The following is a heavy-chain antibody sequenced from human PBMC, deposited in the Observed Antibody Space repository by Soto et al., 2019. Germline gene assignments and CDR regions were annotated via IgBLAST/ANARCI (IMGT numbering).Heavy chain of an antibody. Sequence: EVQLVESGGGLVQPGRSLRLSCAVSGFNVSSNYMSWVRQAPGEGLEWVSVIYSGGSTYYAGSVKGRFTISRDNSKNTLYLQMNRLRAEDTAVDYCAIDSVFWCGELDYMDVWGKGTTVIVSS. CDR1: GFNVSSNY. CDR2: IYSGGST. CDR3: AIDSVFWCGELDYMDV. J-gene: IGHJ6*03. D-gene: IGHD3-10*01. V-gene: IGHV3-66*01.